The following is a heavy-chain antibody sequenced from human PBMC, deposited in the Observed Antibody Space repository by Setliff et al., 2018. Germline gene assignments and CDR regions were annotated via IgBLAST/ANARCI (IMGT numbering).Heavy chain of an antibody. V-gene: IGHV4-34*01. CDR1: GFTFSSYA. CDR2: INHSGST. J-gene: IGHJ4*02. Sequence: GSLRLSCAASGFTFSSYAMSWVRQPPGKGLEWIGEINHSGSTNYNPSLKSRVTISVDTSKNQFSLKLSSVTAADTAVYYCARRYNFWSGYLDYWGQGTLVTVSS. D-gene: IGHD3-3*01. CDR3: ARRYNFWSGYLDY.